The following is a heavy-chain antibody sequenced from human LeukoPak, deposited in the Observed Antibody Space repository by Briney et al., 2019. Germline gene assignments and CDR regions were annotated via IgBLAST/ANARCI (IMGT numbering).Heavy chain of an antibody. CDR2: ISSNSSTI. D-gene: IGHD3-10*01. J-gene: IGHJ4*02. CDR1: GFTFSSYS. CDR3: ASEFYGSGSSIDY. Sequence: GGSLRLSCAASGFTFSSYSMNWVRQAPGKGLEWVSYISSNSSTIYYADSVKGRFTISRDNAKNSLYLQMNSLRDEDTAVYYCASEFYGSGSSIDYWGQGTLVTVSS. V-gene: IGHV3-48*02.